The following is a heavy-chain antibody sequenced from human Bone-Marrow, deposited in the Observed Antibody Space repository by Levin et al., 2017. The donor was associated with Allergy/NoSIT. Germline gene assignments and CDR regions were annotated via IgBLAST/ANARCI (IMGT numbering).Heavy chain of an antibody. CDR1: GDSITSKSYY. CDR2: MYFGGGT. Sequence: SETLSLTCAVTGDSITSKSYYWGWIRQPPGKGLEWIGTMYFGGGTYYNPSLRSRVTMSVDTSKNQFSLTLNSLTAADTAIYYCTLEWSAIDKYLDFWGQGTLVTVSS. V-gene: IGHV4-39*01. CDR3: TLEWSAIDKYLDF. D-gene: IGHD3-3*01. J-gene: IGHJ4*02.